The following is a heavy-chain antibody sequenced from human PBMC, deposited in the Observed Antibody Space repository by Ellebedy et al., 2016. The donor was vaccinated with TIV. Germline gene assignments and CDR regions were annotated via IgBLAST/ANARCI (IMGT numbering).Heavy chain of an antibody. J-gene: IGHJ4*02. CDR1: EFAFETDW. Sequence: GESLKISCAASEFAFETDWMTWVRQAPGKGLEWVANINQEGSDKSYVDSVKGRFTIFRDNAKSSLYLQMNTLRAEDTAVYYCARVPLDGAVAGTVEVAFDYWGQGTLVTVSS. D-gene: IGHD6-19*01. CDR2: INQEGSDK. V-gene: IGHV3-7*03. CDR3: ARVPLDGAVAGTVEVAFDY.